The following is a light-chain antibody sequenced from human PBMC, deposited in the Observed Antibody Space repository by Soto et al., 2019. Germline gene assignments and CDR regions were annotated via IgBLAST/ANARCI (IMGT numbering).Light chain of an antibody. CDR3: QQRSNWPLT. CDR1: QSVSSY. V-gene: IGKV3-11*01. Sequence: EIVLTQSPATLSLRPGERATLSCRASQSVSSYLAWYQQKPGQAPRLLMSDASNRATGIPARFSGSGSGTDFTLKISSLEPEDFAVYYCQQRSNWPLTCGIGTEV. CDR2: DAS. J-gene: IGKJ4*01.